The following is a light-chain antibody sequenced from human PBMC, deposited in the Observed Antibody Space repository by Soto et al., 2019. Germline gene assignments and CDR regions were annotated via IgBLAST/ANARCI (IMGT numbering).Light chain of an antibody. CDR1: QSVASNY. CDR2: AAS. V-gene: IGKV3-20*01. Sequence: EIVLTQSPGTLPLSPGERATLSCRASQSVASNYLAWYQQKPGQAPRLVIYAASGRAAGIPERFSGSGSGTDFILTISRLEPEDFAVYYCQQYGSAPWTFGQGTKVEIK. CDR3: QQYGSAPWT. J-gene: IGKJ1*01.